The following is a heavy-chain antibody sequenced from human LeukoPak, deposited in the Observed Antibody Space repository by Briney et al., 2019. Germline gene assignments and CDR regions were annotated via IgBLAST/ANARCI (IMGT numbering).Heavy chain of an antibody. CDR1: RFIFSIYA. V-gene: IGHV3-30*04. J-gene: IGHJ4*02. CDR2: ISYDASNK. CDR3: ARAPDMWSHLYFDY. Sequence: PGGSLRLSCAASRFIFSIYAMHWVRQAPGKGLEWVAVISYDASNKYYADSVKGRFTISRDNSKNMLYLQMNSLRAEDTAVYYCARAPDMWSHLYFDYWGQGTLVTVSS. D-gene: IGHD2-15*01.